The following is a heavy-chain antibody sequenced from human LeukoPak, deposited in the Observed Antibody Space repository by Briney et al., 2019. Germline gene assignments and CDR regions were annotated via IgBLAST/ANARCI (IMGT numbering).Heavy chain of an antibody. CDR1: GFTFSSYA. CDR2: ISGSGGST. V-gene: IGHV3-23*01. J-gene: IGHJ6*03. D-gene: IGHD3-9*01. CDR3: AKVKDYDILTGYYPHYYYYYMDV. Sequence: GGSLRLSCATSGFTFSSYAMSWVRQAPGKGLEWVSAISGSGGSTYYADSVKGRFTISRDNSKNTLYLQMNSLRAEDAAVYYCAKVKDYDILTGYYPHYYYYYMDVWGKGTTVTVSS.